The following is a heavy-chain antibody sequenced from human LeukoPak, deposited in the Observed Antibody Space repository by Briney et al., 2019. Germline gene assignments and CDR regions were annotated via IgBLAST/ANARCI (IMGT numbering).Heavy chain of an antibody. Sequence: GASVKISCKASVYTFTSYEINWVRQATGQGLEWMGWMNPGSVNKGYAQKFQGRVTITRNTSISTAYMELSSLRSEDTAVYYCARYKGGSGSYSDGPFDYWGQGTLVTVSS. J-gene: IGHJ4*02. D-gene: IGHD1-26*01. CDR2: MNPGSVNK. CDR1: VYTFTSYE. V-gene: IGHV1-8*01. CDR3: ARYKGGSGSYSDGPFDY.